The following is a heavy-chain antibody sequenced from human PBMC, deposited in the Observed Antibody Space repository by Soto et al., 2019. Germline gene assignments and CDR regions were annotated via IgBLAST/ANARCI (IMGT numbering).Heavy chain of an antibody. V-gene: IGHV3-48*02. CDR3: TRDRPPHNTGWPIFEY. Sequence: EVQLMESGGGLVQPGGSLRLSCVASGFTLSSYNMNWVRQAPGKGLEWVSFISGVNSDVFYADSVKGRFTISRDNAKNALYLQMNSLRDEDTAVYYCTRDRPPHNTGWPIFEYWGQGTLVTVSS. CDR1: GFTLSSYN. D-gene: IGHD6-19*01. J-gene: IGHJ4*02. CDR2: ISGVNSDV.